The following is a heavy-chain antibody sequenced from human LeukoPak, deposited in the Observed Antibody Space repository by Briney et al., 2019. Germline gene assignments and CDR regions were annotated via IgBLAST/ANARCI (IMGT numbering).Heavy chain of an antibody. Sequence: GASVKVSCKASGYTFTSYDINWVRQAPGQGLEWMGIINPSGGSTSYAQKFQGRVTMTRDTSTSTVYMELSSLRSEDTAVYYCARDGKPPVGAFDIWGQGTMVTVSS. CDR3: ARDGKPPVGAFDI. CDR1: GYTFTSYD. J-gene: IGHJ3*02. V-gene: IGHV1-46*01. CDR2: INPSGGST.